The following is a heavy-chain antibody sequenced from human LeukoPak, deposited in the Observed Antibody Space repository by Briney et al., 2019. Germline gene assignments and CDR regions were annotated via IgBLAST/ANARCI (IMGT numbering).Heavy chain of an antibody. Sequence: GGSLRLSCAASGFTFSSYAMSWVRQAPGKGLEWVSAISGSGGSTYYADSVKGRFTISRDNSKNTLYLQMNSLRAEDTAVYYCARRWEGQRPGRENWFDPWGQGTLVTVSS. J-gene: IGHJ5*02. CDR1: GFTFSSYA. CDR3: ARRWEGQRPGRENWFDP. V-gene: IGHV3-23*01. D-gene: IGHD4-23*01. CDR2: ISGSGGST.